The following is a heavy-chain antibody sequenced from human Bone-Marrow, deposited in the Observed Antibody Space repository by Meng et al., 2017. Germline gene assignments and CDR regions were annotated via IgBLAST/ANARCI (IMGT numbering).Heavy chain of an antibody. CDR1: GGAFRGYY. CDR2: INHSGST. Sequence: VRAPPWGVGLFHPSETLSPPCAVYGGAFRGYYWTRIRQPPGKGLEWIGEINHSGSTNYNPSLKSRVTISVDTSKNQFSLKLSSVTAADTAVYYCARVPSLRARYYYGSGSYQTDFDYWGQGTLVTVSS. D-gene: IGHD3-10*01. CDR3: ARVPSLRARYYYGSGSYQTDFDY. V-gene: IGHV4-34*01. J-gene: IGHJ4*02.